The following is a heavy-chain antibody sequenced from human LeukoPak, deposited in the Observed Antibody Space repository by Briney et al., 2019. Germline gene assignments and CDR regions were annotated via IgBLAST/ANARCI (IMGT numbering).Heavy chain of an antibody. CDR3: AKLEGGIVVVPAAGVGWFDP. D-gene: IGHD2-2*01. J-gene: IGHJ5*02. Sequence: SQTLSLTCAVSGGSISSGGYSWSWIRQPPGKGLEWIGYIYHSGSTNYNPSLKSRVTISVDTSKNQFSLKLSSVTAADTAAYYCAKLEGGIVVVPAAGVGWFDPWGQGTLVTVSS. CDR2: IYHSGST. CDR1: GGSISSGGYS. V-gene: IGHV4-30-2*01.